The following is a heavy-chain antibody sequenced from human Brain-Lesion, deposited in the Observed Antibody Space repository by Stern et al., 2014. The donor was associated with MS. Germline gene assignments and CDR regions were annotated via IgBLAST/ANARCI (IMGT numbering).Heavy chain of an antibody. Sequence: VQLEESGPGLVKPSGTLSLTCAVSGASISNTQWWTWVRQSPGKGLEWIGEIYQSGSANYNPSLRSRVTISVDRSKNSFSLKLNSVTAADTAVCERSTAGGLSGYYHGMDVWGQGTTVTVSS. CDR3: STAGGLSGYYHGMDV. D-gene: IGHD5-24*01. J-gene: IGHJ6*02. CDR1: GASISNTQW. CDR2: IYQSGSA. V-gene: IGHV4-4*02.